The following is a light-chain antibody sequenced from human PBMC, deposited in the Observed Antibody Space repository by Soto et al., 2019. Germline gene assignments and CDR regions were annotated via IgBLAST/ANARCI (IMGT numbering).Light chain of an antibody. V-gene: IGKV3-20*01. Sequence: EIVLTQSPGTLSLSPGERATLSCRASQSVSSSYVAWYQQKPGQAPRLLIYGASSRAIGIPDRFSGSGSGTDFTLTISRLEPEDFAVYYCQQYGSPPWTFGQGTKVDIK. CDR3: QQYGSPPWT. CDR1: QSVSSSY. CDR2: GAS. J-gene: IGKJ1*01.